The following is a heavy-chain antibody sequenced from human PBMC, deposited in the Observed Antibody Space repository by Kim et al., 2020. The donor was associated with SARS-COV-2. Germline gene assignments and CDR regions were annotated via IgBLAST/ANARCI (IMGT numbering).Heavy chain of an antibody. J-gene: IGHJ4*02. Sequence: YAPKFQGRVTMTRDTSANTHYMELSSLRSDDTAVYYCVRELPSNFYLDYWGQGSLVTVSS. V-gene: IGHV1-46*01. D-gene: IGHD1-7*01. CDR3: VRELPSNFYLDY.